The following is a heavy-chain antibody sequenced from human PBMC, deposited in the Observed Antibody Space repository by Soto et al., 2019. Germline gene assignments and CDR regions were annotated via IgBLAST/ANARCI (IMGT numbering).Heavy chain of an antibody. CDR1: GFTFSSYG. V-gene: IGHV3-33*01. J-gene: IGHJ6*02. CDR3: ARVASFNPSGILPRLGYYYYGMDV. Sequence: GGSLRLSCAASGFTFSSYGMHWVRQAPGKGLEWVAVIWYDGSNKYYADSVKGRFTISRDNSKNTLYLQMNSLRAEDTAVYYCARVASFNPSGILPRLGYYYYGMDVWGQGTTVTVSS. CDR2: IWYDGSNK. D-gene: IGHD3-3*01.